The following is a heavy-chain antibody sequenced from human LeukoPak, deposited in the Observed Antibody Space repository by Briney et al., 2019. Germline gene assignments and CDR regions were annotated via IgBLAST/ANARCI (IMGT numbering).Heavy chain of an antibody. CDR3: ARGNPRTLYAFDI. J-gene: IGHJ3*02. D-gene: IGHD1-14*01. CDR1: GGSISSYY. Sequence: SETLSLTCTVSGGSISSYYWSWIRQPPGKRLEWIGYIYYSGSTNYNPSLGSTNYNPSLKSRVTISVDTSKNQFSLKLSSVTAADTAVYYCARGNPRTLYAFDIWGQGTMVTVSS. CDR2: IYYSGSTNYNPSLGST. V-gene: IGHV4-59*01.